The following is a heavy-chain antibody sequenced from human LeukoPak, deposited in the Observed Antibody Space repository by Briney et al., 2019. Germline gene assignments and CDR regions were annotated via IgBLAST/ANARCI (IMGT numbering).Heavy chain of an antibody. CDR1: GYTFTSYY. D-gene: IGHD3-9*01. Sequence: ASVKVSCKASGYTFTSYYMHWVRQAPGQGLEWMGIINPSGGSTSYAQKLQGRVTMTTDTSTSTAYMELRSLRSDDTAVYYCARDGLRYFDWLLSDYYYYYMDVWGKGTTVTVSS. CDR3: ARDGLRYFDWLLSDYYYYYMDV. J-gene: IGHJ6*03. CDR2: INPSGGST. V-gene: IGHV1-46*01.